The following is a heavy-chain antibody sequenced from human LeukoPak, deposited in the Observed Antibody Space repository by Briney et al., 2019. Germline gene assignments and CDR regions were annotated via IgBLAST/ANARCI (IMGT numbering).Heavy chain of an antibody. V-gene: IGHV1-2*02. CDR1: GYTFTFYY. CDR2: INPNIGGT. D-gene: IGHD5-24*01. CDR3: ARPTATWLQGGDDAFDI. Sequence: GSVKVSCKASGYTFTFYYIHWVRQAPGQGLEWIGWINPNIGGTNYAQKFQGRVTMTRDTSISTAYMELSRLRSDDTAVYYCARPTATWLQGGDDAFDIWGQGTVVTVSS. J-gene: IGHJ3*02.